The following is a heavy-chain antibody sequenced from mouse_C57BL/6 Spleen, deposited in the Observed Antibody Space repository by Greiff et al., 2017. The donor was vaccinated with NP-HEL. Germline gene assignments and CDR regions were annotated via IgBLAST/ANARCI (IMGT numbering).Heavy chain of an antibody. CDR2: ISDGGSYT. CDR1: GFTFSSYA. D-gene: IGHD1-1*01. Sequence: DVKLVESGGGLVKPGGSLKLSCAASGFTFSSYAMSWVRQTPEKRLEWVATISDGGSYTYYPDNVKGRFTISRDNAKNNLYLQMSHLKSEDTAMYYCARDRITTVVDWYFDVWGTGTTVTVSS. J-gene: IGHJ1*03. V-gene: IGHV5-4*01. CDR3: ARDRITTVVDWYFDV.